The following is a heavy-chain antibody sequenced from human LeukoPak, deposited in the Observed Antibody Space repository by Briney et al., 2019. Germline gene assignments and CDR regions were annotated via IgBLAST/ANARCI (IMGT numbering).Heavy chain of an antibody. V-gene: IGHV3-43*02. CDR1: GFTFDDYG. D-gene: IGHD5-24*01. Sequence: GGSLRLSCAASGFTFDDYGMSWVRQAPGKGLEWVSGINWNGGSTYYADSVKGRFTISRDNSKNSLYLQVNSLRTEDTALYYCAKDVRGDGYNSRFDYWGQGTLVTVSP. J-gene: IGHJ4*02. CDR3: AKDVRGDGYNSRFDY. CDR2: INWNGGST.